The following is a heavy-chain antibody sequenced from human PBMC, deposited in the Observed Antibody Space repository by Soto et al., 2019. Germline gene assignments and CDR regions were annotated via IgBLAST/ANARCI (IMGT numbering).Heavy chain of an antibody. CDR2: IYYSGST. V-gene: IGHV4-31*03. CDR3: ASAPYDLLGGSVPRGSDY. D-gene: IGHD3-9*01. CDR1: GASISSGNYY. J-gene: IGHJ4*02. Sequence: SETLSLTCTVSGASISSGNYYWTWIRQHPGKGLEWIGYIYYSGSTYYNPSLKSRVTMSLDTSKNQFSLKLSSVTAADTAIYYCASAPYDLLGGSVPRGSDYWGQGTLVTVSS.